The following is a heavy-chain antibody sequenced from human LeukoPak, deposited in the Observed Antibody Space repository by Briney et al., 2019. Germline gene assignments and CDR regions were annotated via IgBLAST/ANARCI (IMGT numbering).Heavy chain of an antibody. CDR2: INPNSGGT. J-gene: IGHJ5*01. V-gene: IGHV1-2*06. D-gene: IGHD6-13*01. Sequence: ASVKVSCKASGYTFTGYYMHWVRQAPGQGLEWMGRINPNSGGTKYAQKFQGRVTMTTDTSINTAYLELSRLRSDDTAVYYCARGYSSSWLDYWGQGTLVTVSS. CDR1: GYTFTGYY. CDR3: ARGYSSSWLDY.